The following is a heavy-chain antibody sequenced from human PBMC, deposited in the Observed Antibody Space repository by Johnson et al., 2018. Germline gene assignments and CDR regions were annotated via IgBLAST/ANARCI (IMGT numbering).Heavy chain of an antibody. CDR1: GFTFSTYG. CDR3: SSCGGDCYGAEYFQH. Sequence: VQLLESGGGVVQPGRSLRLSCAASGFTFSTYGMHWVRQAPGKGLEGVAVIWYDGSNTYSADSVKGRFTISIDNSKNTLYLLMKSLRAEDRAVYYCSSCGGDCYGAEYFQHWGQGTLVTVSS. D-gene: IGHD2-21*02. V-gene: IGHV3-33*08. J-gene: IGHJ1*01. CDR2: IWYDGSNT.